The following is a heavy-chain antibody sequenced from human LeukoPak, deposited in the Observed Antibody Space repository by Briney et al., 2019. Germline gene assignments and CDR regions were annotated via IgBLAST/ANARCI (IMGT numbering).Heavy chain of an antibody. Sequence: PQTLSLTCTVSGGSISSDDYYWSWIRQPPGKGLEWIGYIYYSGSTYYNPSLKSRVTISVDTSKNQFSLKLSSVTAVDTAVYYCARGTGSSGYEGDPFFDYWGQGTLVTVSS. V-gene: IGHV4-30-4*01. CDR2: IYYSGST. D-gene: IGHD3-22*01. CDR3: ARGTGSSGYEGDPFFDY. J-gene: IGHJ4*02. CDR1: GGSISSDDYY.